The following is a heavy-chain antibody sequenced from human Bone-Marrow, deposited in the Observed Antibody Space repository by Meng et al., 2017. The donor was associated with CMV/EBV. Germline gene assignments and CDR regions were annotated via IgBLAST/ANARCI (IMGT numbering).Heavy chain of an antibody. J-gene: IGHJ3*02. D-gene: IGHD3-22*01. CDR2: IIPIFGTA. CDR1: GYTFTSYG. V-gene: IGHV1-18*01. CDR3: ARDFYEYDNSGYYDDTFDI. Sequence: ASVKVSCKASGYTFTSYGISWVRQAPGQGLEWMGGIIPIFGTANYAQKFQGRVTMTTDTSTSTAYMELRSLGSDDTAVYYCARDFYEYDNSGYYDDTFDIWGQGTMVSVSS.